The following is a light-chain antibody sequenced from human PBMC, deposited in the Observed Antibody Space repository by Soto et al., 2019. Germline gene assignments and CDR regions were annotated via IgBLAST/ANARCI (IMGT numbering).Light chain of an antibody. J-gene: IGLJ2*01. V-gene: IGLV1-47*01. CDR2: RNS. CDR1: SSNIGSNY. CDR3: AAWDDSLSGVV. Sequence: QSVLTQPPSASGTPGQRVTISCSGSSSNIGSNYVYWYQQLPGTVPQLLIYRNSERPSGVPDRFSGSKSGTSASLAISGLRSGDEDDYYCAAWDDSLSGVVFGGGTKLTVL.